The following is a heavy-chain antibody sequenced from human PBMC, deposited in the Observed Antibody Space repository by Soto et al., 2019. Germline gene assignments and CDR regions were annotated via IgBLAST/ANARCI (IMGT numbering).Heavy chain of an antibody. J-gene: IGHJ5*02. Sequence: GESLKISCKGSGYSFTSYWIGWVRQMPGKGLEWLGLIYPGDSDTRYSPSFQGQVTFSADKSIITAYLQGSSLKASDTAMYYWARLGLDSGYEPWGAWGQGTLVTVSS. CDR3: ARLGLDSGYEPWGA. D-gene: IGHD5-12*01. CDR2: IYPGDSDT. CDR1: GYSFTSYW. V-gene: IGHV5-51*01.